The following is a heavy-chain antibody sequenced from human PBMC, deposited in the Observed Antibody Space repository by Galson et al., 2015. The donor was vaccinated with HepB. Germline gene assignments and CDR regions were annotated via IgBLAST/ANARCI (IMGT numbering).Heavy chain of an antibody. J-gene: IGHJ6*03. CDR1: GYTFTSYA. CDR2: INAGNGNT. Sequence: SVKVSCKASGYTFTSYAMHWVRQAPGQRLEWMGWINAGNGNTKYSQKFQGRVTITRDTSASTAYMELSSLRSEDTAVYYCARDPEPHYYYYYMDVWGKGTTVTVSS. V-gene: IGHV1-3*01. CDR3: ARDPEPHYYYYYMDV. D-gene: IGHD1-14*01.